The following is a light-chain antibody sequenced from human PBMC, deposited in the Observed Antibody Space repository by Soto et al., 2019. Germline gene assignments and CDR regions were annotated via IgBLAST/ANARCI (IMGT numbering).Light chain of an antibody. Sequence: EIVLTQSPVTLSLSPGERATLSCRASQSVNSYLAWYQQKPGQAPRLLIYDASNRATGIRARFSGSGSGTDFTLTISSLEPEDFAVYYCQQRSNWPSTFGGGTKVEIK. CDR2: DAS. CDR3: QQRSNWPST. J-gene: IGKJ4*01. CDR1: QSVNSY. V-gene: IGKV3-11*01.